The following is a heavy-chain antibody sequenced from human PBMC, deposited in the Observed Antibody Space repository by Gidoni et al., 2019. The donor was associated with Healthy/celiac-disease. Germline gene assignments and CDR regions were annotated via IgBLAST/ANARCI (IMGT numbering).Heavy chain of an antibody. CDR1: GFTFSSYG. CDR2: IWYDGSNK. Sequence: QVQLVESGGGVVQPGMSLRLSCAASGFTFSSYGMHWVRQAPGKGLEWVAVIWYDGSNKYYADSVKGRFTISRDNSKNTLYLQMNSLRAEDTAVYYCARATLRLGELSGFWGQGTLVTVSS. D-gene: IGHD3-16*02. J-gene: IGHJ4*02. V-gene: IGHV3-33*01. CDR3: ARATLRLGELSGF.